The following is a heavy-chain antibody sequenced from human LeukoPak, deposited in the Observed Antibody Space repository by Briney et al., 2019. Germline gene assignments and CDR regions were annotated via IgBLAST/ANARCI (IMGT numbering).Heavy chain of an antibody. V-gene: IGHV3-21*01. CDR1: GFTFSSYS. Sequence: GGSLRLSCAASGFTFSSYSMNWVRQAPGNGLEWVSSISSSSSYIYYAGSVKGRFTISRDNAKNSLYLQMNSLRAEDTAVYYCAREAEQCLVRGAFDIWGQGTMVTVSS. D-gene: IGHD6-19*01. CDR3: AREAEQCLVRGAFDI. J-gene: IGHJ3*02. CDR2: ISSSSSYI.